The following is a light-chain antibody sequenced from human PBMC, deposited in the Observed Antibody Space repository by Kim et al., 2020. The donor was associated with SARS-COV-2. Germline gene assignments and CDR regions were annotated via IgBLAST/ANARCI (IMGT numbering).Light chain of an antibody. CDR1: QDIKKS. CDR2: DAS. V-gene: IGKV1-33*01. CDR3: QFFDNLPPLI. J-gene: IGKJ4*01. Sequence: SIGDRVTIPCQASQDIKKSLNWYQQKPGKAPKVLIYDASNLQTGVPSRFSGSGSGTDFSFTISCLQPEDVATYYCQFFDNLPPLIFGRGTQVDIK.